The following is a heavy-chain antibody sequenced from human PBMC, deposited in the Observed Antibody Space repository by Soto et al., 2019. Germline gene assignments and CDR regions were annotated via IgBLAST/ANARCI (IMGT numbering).Heavy chain of an antibody. J-gene: IGHJ5*02. CDR1: GYSFTSYW. CDR2: IDPSDSYT. V-gene: IGHV5-10-1*03. Sequence: EVQLVQSGAEVKKPGESLRISCKGSGYSFTSYWISWVRQMPGKGLEWMGRIDPSDSYTNYSPSFQGHVTISADKSISTAYLQWSSLKASDTAMYYCARLDDEGGLDRSGPHASIVVVVAATFPWGQGTLVTVSS. CDR3: ARLDDEGGLDRSGPHASIVVVVAATFP. D-gene: IGHD2-15*01.